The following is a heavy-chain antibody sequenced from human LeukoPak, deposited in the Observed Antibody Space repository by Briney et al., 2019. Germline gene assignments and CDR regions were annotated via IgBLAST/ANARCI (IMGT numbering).Heavy chain of an antibody. J-gene: IGHJ4*02. D-gene: IGHD2-2*01. CDR1: GYTFTGYY. CDR2: INPNSGGT. Sequence: ASVKVSCKASGYTFTGYYMHWVRQAPGHGPEWMGWINPNSGGTNYAQKFQGRVTMTRDTSISTAYMELSRLRSDDTAVYYCAREGRIVPAAAITYWGQGTLVTVSS. V-gene: IGHV1-2*02. CDR3: AREGRIVPAAAITY.